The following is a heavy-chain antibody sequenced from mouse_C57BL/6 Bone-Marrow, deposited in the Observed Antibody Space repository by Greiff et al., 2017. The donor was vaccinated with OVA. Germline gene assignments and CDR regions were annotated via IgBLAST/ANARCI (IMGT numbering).Heavy chain of an antibody. Sequence: EVKLVESGGGLVQPKGSLKLSCAASGFSFNTYAMNWVRQAPGKGLEWVARIRSKSNNYATYYADSVKDRFTISRDDSESMLYLQMNNLKTEDTAMYYCVRRGDGYYYSAMDYWGQGTSVTVSS. CDR3: VRRGDGYYYSAMDY. V-gene: IGHV10-1*01. CDR2: IRSKSNNYAT. J-gene: IGHJ4*01. D-gene: IGHD2-3*01. CDR1: GFSFNTYA.